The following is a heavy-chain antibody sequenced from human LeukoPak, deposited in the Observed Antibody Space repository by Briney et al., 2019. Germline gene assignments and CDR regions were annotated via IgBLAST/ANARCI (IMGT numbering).Heavy chain of an antibody. Sequence: PSETLSLTCTVSGGSISRYYWSWIRQPAGKGLEWIGRIHSSGSTNYNPSLKSRVTISVDTSKNQFSLKLSSVTAADTAVYYCARGNSGRNIVVVPAAIDFDYWGQGTLVTVSS. V-gene: IGHV4-4*07. J-gene: IGHJ4*02. CDR3: ARGNSGRNIVVVPAAIDFDY. D-gene: IGHD2-2*01. CDR1: GGSISRYY. CDR2: IHSSGST.